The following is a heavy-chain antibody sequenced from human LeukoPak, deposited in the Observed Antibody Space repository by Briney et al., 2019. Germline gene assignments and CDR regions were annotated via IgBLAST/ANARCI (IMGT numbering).Heavy chain of an antibody. CDR1: GGTFSSYA. CDR2: IIPIFGTA. CDR3: ATLPQAYSSSWNY. Sequence: SVKVSCRASGGTFSSYAISWVRQAPGQGLEWMGGIIPIFGTANYAQKFQGRVTITTDESTSTAYMELSSLRSEDTAVYYCATLPQAYSSSWNYWGQGTLVTVSS. V-gene: IGHV1-69*05. D-gene: IGHD6-13*01. J-gene: IGHJ4*02.